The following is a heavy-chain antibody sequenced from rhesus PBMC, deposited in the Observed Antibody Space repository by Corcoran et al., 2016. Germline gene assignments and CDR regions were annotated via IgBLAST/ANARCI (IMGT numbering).Heavy chain of an antibody. CDR2: VFGGSRST. D-gene: IGHD1-44*01. CDR3: ARRGGGGNSYRFDV. Sequence: QVQLQESGPGLVKPSETLSLTCAVSGGSISSSNWWSWIRQSPGKGLELIGYVFGGSRSTRYNPAPKSRVTISTDTSKNPFSLKLTSVTAADTAVYCCARRGGGGNSYRFDVWGPGVLVTVSS. V-gene: IGHV4-65*01. J-gene: IGHJ5-1*01. CDR1: GGSISSSNW.